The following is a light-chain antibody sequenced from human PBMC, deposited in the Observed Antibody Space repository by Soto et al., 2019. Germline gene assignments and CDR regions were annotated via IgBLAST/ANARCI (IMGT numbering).Light chain of an antibody. CDR1: QSVPRNY. CDR2: GTS. V-gene: IGKV3-20*01. Sequence: EIVLTQSPGTLSLSPGERATLSCRASQSVPRNYLAWYQQKPGQAPRLLIYGTSSRATGIPDRFSGSGSGTDFTLTISRLEPEDFAVYYCQQYGFSQLTFGGGTKVEI. J-gene: IGKJ4*01. CDR3: QQYGFSQLT.